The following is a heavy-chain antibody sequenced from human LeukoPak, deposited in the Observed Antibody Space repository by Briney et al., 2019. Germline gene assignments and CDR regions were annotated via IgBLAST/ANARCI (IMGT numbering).Heavy chain of an antibody. CDR2: ISYDGSNK. CDR3: ATSGWYFVFYY. CDR1: GFTFSSYG. V-gene: IGHV3-30*03. Sequence: GGSLRLSCAASGFTFSSYGMHWVRQAPGKGLEWVAVISYDGSNKYYADSVKGRFTISRDNSKNTLYLQMNSLRAEDTAVYYCATSGWYFVFYYWGQGTLVPVSS. D-gene: IGHD6-19*01. J-gene: IGHJ4*02.